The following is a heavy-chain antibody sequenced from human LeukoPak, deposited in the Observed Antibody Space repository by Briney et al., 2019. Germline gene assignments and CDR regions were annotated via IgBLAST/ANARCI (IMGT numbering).Heavy chain of an antibody. Sequence: ASLKVSCKASGYTFTGNYMHWVRQAPGQGLEWVGWISPNSGDTNYAQKYQGRVTMTRHTSISTAYMELSRLRSDDTAVYYCARDSRGSYLSSSDYWGQGTLVTVSS. CDR1: GYTFTGNY. V-gene: IGHV1-2*02. D-gene: IGHD1-26*01. J-gene: IGHJ4*02. CDR2: ISPNSGDT. CDR3: ARDSRGSYLSSSDY.